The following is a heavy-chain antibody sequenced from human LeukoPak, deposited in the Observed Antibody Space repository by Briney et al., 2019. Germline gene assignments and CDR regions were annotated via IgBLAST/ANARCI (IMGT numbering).Heavy chain of an antibody. J-gene: IGHJ4*02. D-gene: IGHD3-10*01. CDR2: IIPILGIP. CDR3: AREGGLWFGELRG. V-gene: IGHV1-69*04. Sequence: GSIIPILGIPNYAQKFQGRVTITADKSTSTAYMELSSLRSEDTAVYYCAREGGLWFGELRGWGQGPLVTVSS.